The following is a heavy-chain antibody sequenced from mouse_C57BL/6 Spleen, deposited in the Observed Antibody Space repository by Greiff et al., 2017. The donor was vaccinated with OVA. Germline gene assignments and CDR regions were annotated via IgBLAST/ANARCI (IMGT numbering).Heavy chain of an antibody. CDR1: GFSLTSYG. V-gene: IGHV2-5*01. Sequence: QVQLKQSGPGLVQPSQSLSITCTVSGFSLTSYGVHWVRQSPGKGLEWLGVIWRGGSTDYNAAFMSRLSITKDNSKSQVFFNMNSLQADDTAIYYCAKEYYGSSYWYFDVWGTGTTVTVSS. J-gene: IGHJ1*03. D-gene: IGHD1-1*01. CDR3: AKEYYGSSYWYFDV. CDR2: IWRGGST.